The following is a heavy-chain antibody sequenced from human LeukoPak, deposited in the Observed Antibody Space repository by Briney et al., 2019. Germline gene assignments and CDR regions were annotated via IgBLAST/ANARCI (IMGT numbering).Heavy chain of an antibody. D-gene: IGHD2-15*01. Sequence: GGSLRLSCAASGLTFSSYGMNWVRQAPGKGLEWVSSISSSSSYIYYADSVKGRFTISRDNAKNSLYLQMNSLRAEDTAVNYCARGTRVAANLHTAWGQGTLVTVSS. CDR1: GLTFSSYG. CDR2: ISSSSSYI. CDR3: ARGTRVAANLHTA. J-gene: IGHJ5*02. V-gene: IGHV3-21*01.